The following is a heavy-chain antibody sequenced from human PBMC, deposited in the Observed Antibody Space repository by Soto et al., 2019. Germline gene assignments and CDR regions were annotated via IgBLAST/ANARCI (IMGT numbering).Heavy chain of an antibody. CDR2: IYNGGTT. CDR3: ARGGPSSKWLDP. CDR1: GGSVRSYY. Sequence: SETLSLTCTVSGGSVRSYYLSWVRQPPGKRPEWIAYIYNGGTTNYNPSLKSRLTISLDTSKNQFSLKLSSVTAADTAVYFCARGGPSSKWLDPWGQGIQVTVSS. V-gene: IGHV4-59*02. J-gene: IGHJ5*02.